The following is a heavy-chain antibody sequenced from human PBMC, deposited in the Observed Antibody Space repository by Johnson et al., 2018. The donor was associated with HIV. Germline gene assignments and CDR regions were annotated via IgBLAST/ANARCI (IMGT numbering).Heavy chain of an antibody. Sequence: MLLVESGGGVVQPGRPLRLSCAASGFTFSDAWMSWVRQAPGKGLEWVGRINSDGSSSAYADSVKGRFTISRDNSKNTLYLQMNSLRAEDTAVYYCAIVGIFGVAPDDAFDIWGQGTMVTVSS. V-gene: IGHV3-74*02. J-gene: IGHJ3*02. CDR3: AIVGIFGVAPDDAFDI. CDR1: GFTFSDAW. CDR2: INSDGSSS. D-gene: IGHD3-3*01.